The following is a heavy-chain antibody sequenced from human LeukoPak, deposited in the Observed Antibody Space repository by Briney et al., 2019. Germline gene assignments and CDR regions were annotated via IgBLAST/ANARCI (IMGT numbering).Heavy chain of an antibody. CDR1: GGSISSGDYY. CDR3: ARTDSSGYYGDY. CDR2: IHYSGTT. J-gene: IGHJ4*02. V-gene: IGHV4-30-4*01. D-gene: IGHD3-22*01. Sequence: SETLSLTCTVSGGSISSGDYYWSWIRQPPGKGLEWIGYIHYSGTTYYNPSLKSRLTISVDTSKNQFSLKLSSVTAADTAVYYCARTDSSGYYGDYWGQGTLVTVSS.